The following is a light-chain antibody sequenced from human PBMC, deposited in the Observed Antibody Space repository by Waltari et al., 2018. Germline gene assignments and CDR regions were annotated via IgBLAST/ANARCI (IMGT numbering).Light chain of an antibody. CDR2: AAS. V-gene: IGKV1-9*01. Sequence: IQLTQAPSSLSASVGDRVTITCRASQGISSNLAWYQQKPGKAPKLLISAASTLQSGVPLRVSGSGSGTDFTLTISSLQPEDFATYYCQQLNSYPITFGQGTRLEIK. CDR3: QQLNSYPIT. J-gene: IGKJ5*01. CDR1: QGISSN.